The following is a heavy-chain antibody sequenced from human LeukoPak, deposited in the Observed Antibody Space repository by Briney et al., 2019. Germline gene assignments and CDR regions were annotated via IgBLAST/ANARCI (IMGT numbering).Heavy chain of an antibody. CDR3: ASGSYFYYFDY. CDR2: IKQDGSEK. V-gene: IGHV3-7*01. Sequence: QPGGSLRLLCAPSGFTFRNYWMNWVRQAPGKGLEWVANIKQDGSEKHYVDSVKGRFTISRDNAKNSLYLQMNSLRAEDTAVYYCASGSYFYYFDYWGQGTLVTVSS. D-gene: IGHD1-26*01. CDR1: GFTFRNYW. J-gene: IGHJ4*02.